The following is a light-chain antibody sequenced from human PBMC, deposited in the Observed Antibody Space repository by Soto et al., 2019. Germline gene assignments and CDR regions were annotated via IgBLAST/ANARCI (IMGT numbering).Light chain of an antibody. J-gene: IGKJ2*01. CDR1: QSISSW. CDR2: KAS. CDR3: QQYSSYSYT. V-gene: IGKV1-5*03. Sequence: DIQMTQSPSTLSASVGDRVTITCRASQSISSWLAWYQQKPGKAPKLLIYKASGLESGVPSRFSGSGSGTEFTLTISTLQPDDFATYYCQQYSSYSYTFGQGTKLEIK.